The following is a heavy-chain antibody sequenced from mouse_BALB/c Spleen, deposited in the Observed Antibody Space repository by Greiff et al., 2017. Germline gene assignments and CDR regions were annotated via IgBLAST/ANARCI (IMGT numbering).Heavy chain of an antibody. J-gene: IGHJ3*01. CDR2: ISSGGSYT. CDR1: GFTFSSYA. Sequence: EVMLVESGGGLVKPGGSLKLSCAASGFTFSSYAMSWVRQSPEKRLEWVAEISSGGSYTYYPDTVTGRFTISRDNAKNTLYLEMSSLRSEDTAMYDCARDGSTGFAYWGQGTLVTVSA. V-gene: IGHV5-9-4*01. D-gene: IGHD2-1*01. CDR3: ARDGSTGFAY.